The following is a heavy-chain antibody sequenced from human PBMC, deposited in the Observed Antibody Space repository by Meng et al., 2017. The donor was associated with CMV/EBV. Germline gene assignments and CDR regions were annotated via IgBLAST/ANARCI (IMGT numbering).Heavy chain of an antibody. CDR2: IYYSGST. V-gene: IGHV4-30-4*08. Sequence: SETLSLTCTVSGGSISSGDYYWSWIRQPPGKGLEWIGYIYYSGSTYYNPSLKSRVTISVDTSKNQFSLKLSSVTAADTAVYYCARDLDISEYYYYGMDVWGQGTMVTVSS. D-gene: IGHD2-2*03. CDR1: GGSISSGDYY. J-gene: IGHJ6*02. CDR3: ARDLDISEYYYYGMDV.